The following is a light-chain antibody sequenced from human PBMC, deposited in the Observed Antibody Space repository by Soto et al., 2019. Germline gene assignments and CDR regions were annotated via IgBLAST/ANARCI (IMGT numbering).Light chain of an antibody. J-gene: IGLJ2*01. CDR3: NSYRSGSTPVV. CDR2: EVS. V-gene: IGLV2-14*01. Sequence: QSALTQPASVSGSPGQSITISCTGTRSDVGDYNYVSWYQQHSGKAPKLMIYEVSNRPSGVSNRFSGSKSGNTASLTISGLQAEDEADYYCNSYRSGSTPVVFGGGTKLTVL. CDR1: RSDVGDYNY.